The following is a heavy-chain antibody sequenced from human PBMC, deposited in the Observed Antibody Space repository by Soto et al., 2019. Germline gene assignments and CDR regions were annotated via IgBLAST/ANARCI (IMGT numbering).Heavy chain of an antibody. CDR1: GFTFDDYA. CDR3: AASRGFVSSGYSGYYYGMDV. CDR2: ITWNSDEI. Sequence: EVQLVESGGGLVQPGRSLRLSCAASGFTFDDYAMHWVRQRPGRGPEWVSGITWNSDEIGYPDAVKGRFSISRDNAKKYLYLQMNSLRPDDTALYSCAASRGFVSSGYSGYYYGMDVWGQGTTVTVSS. J-gene: IGHJ6*02. V-gene: IGHV3-9*01. D-gene: IGHD3-22*01.